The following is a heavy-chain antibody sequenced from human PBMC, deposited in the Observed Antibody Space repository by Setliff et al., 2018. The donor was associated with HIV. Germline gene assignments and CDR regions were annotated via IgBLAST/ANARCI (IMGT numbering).Heavy chain of an antibody. CDR3: AKTYSSGWCPPCYYYYYGMDV. D-gene: IGHD6-19*01. V-gene: IGHV4-4*09. CDR1: GVSISGHF. Sequence: SETLSLTCFVSGVSISGHFWGWIRQPPGKGLEWIGYIYTSGTTEYNPSLDSRVTISVDTSRDQFSLKLSSVTAADTAVYYCAKTYSSGWCPPCYYYYYGMDVWGQGTTVTVSS. CDR2: IYTSGTT. J-gene: IGHJ6*02.